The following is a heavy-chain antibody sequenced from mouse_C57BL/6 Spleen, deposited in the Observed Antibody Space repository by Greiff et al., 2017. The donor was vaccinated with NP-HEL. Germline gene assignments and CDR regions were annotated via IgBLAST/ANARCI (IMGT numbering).Heavy chain of an antibody. CDR1: GFTFSSYG. CDR3: ARHYYGSSYLDY. CDR2: ISSGGSYT. V-gene: IGHV5-6*01. J-gene: IGHJ2*01. D-gene: IGHD1-1*01. Sequence: VQRVESGGDLVKPGGSLKLSCAASGFTFSSYGMSWVRQTPDKRLEWVATISSGGSYTYYPDSVKGRFTISRDNAKNTLYLQMSSLKSEDTAMYYCARHYYGSSYLDYWGQGTTLTVSS.